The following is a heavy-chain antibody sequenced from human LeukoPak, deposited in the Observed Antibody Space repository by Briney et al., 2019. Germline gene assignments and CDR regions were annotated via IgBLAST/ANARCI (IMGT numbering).Heavy chain of an antibody. D-gene: IGHD3-9*01. CDR2: ISGSGGST. CDR1: GFTFSSYA. Sequence: GGSLRLSCAASGFTFSSYAMSWVRQAPGRGLEWVSAISGSGGSTYYADSVKGRFTISRDNSKNTLYLQMNSLRAEDTAVYYCAKSEMDYDLLTRPDAFDIWGQGTMVTVSS. CDR3: AKSEMDYDLLTRPDAFDI. J-gene: IGHJ3*02. V-gene: IGHV3-23*01.